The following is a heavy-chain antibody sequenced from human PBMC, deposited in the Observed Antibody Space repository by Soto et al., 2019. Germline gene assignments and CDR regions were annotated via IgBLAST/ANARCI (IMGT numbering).Heavy chain of an antibody. D-gene: IGHD3-10*01. CDR3: AKVYYGPGSYYMDV. Sequence: EVQLLESGGGLVQPGGSLRLSCAASGFTFSSYDMSWVRQAPGKGLEWVSVISGRGGSTYYADSMKGRFTFSRDNSKNTLYLQMNSLRAEDTAVYYCAKVYYGPGSYYMDVWGKGTTVTVS. V-gene: IGHV3-23*01. CDR2: ISGRGGST. CDR1: GFTFSSYD. J-gene: IGHJ6*03.